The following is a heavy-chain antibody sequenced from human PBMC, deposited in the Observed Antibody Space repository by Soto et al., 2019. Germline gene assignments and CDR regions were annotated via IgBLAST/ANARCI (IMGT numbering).Heavy chain of an antibody. J-gene: IGHJ3*02. CDR2: IYWNDDK. D-gene: IGHD6-13*01. Sequence: ESGPTLVNPTQTLTLTCTFSGFSLSTSGVGVGWIRQPPGKALEWLALIYWNDDKRYSPSLKSRLTITKDTSKNQVVLTMTDMDPVDTATYYCAHRRIAAAPGAFDIWGQGTMVTVSS. CDR3: AHRRIAAAPGAFDI. V-gene: IGHV2-5*01. CDR1: GFSLSTSGVG.